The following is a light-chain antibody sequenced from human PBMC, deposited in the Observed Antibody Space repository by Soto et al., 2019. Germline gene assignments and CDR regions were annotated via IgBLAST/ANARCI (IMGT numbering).Light chain of an antibody. Sequence: EIVLTQSPGTLSLSPGERATLSCRAGQSISSSYLAWYQQKPGQAPRLLIYGVSSRATGIPDRFSGSGSGTDFTLTISRLEPEDVAVYYCQQYGSQGITFVQGTRLEIK. CDR1: QSISSSY. CDR3: QQYGSQGIT. CDR2: GVS. V-gene: IGKV3-20*01. J-gene: IGKJ5*01.